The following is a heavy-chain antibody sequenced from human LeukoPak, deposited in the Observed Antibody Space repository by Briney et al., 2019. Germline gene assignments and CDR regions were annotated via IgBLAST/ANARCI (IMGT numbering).Heavy chain of an antibody. CDR3: ARDGITGTTPFDY. CDR1: GGSISSYY. Sequence: SETLSLTCTVSGGSISSYYWSWIRRPPGKGPEWIGYIYYSGSTNYNPSLKSRVTISVDTSKNQFSLKLSSVTAADTAVYYCARDGITGTTPFDYWGQGTLVTVSS. CDR2: IYYSGST. J-gene: IGHJ4*02. D-gene: IGHD1-7*01. V-gene: IGHV4-59*01.